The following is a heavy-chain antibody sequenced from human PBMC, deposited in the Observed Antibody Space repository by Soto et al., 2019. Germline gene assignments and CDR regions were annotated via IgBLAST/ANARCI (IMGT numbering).Heavy chain of an antibody. J-gene: IGHJ4*02. CDR3: AKDRRYSSGLYGFDY. CDR2: ISGSGGST. V-gene: IGHV3-23*01. Sequence: EVQLLESGGGLVQPGGSLRLSCAASGFTFSSYAMSWVRQAPGKGLEWVSAISGSGGSTYYADSVKGRFTISRDNSKNTLYLKMNSLRAEDTAVYYCAKDRRYSSGLYGFDYGGQGTLVTVSS. D-gene: IGHD6-19*01. CDR1: GFTFSSYA.